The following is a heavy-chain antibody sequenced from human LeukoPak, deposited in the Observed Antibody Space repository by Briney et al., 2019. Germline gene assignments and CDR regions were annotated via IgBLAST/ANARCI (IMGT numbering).Heavy chain of an antibody. D-gene: IGHD4-17*01. CDR3: ARGPNYGDYPPYYYYYMGV. CDR2: MNPNSGNT. CDR1: GYTFTGYY. V-gene: IGHV1-8*03. J-gene: IGHJ6*03. Sequence: ASVKVSCKASGYTFTGYYMHWVRQATGQGLEWMGWMNPNSGNTGYAQKFQGRVTITRNTSISTAYMELSSLRSEDTAVYYCARGPNYGDYPPYYYYYMGVWGKGTTVTVSS.